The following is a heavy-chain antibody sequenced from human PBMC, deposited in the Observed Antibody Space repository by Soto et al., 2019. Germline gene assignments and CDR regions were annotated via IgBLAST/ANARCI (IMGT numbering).Heavy chain of an antibody. V-gene: IGHV4-30-4*01. Sequence: PSETLSLTCTVSGGSISSGDYYWSWIRQPPGKGLEWIGYIYDSGSTHYNPSLKSRVTISVDTSKNQFSLKLNSVTAADTAVYYCARRADYDSSGYYFLDYWGQGTLVTVSS. CDR2: IYDSGST. J-gene: IGHJ4*02. CDR3: ARRADYDSSGYYFLDY. CDR1: GGSISSGDYY. D-gene: IGHD3-22*01.